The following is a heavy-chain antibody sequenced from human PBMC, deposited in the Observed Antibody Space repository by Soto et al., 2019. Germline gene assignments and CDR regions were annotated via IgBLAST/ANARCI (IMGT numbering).Heavy chain of an antibody. D-gene: IGHD2-2*01. Sequence: GASVKVSCKASGYTFTNYGVTWVLQAPGQGLEWMGWISAYTDNPNYAQKFQGRVTMTIDTSTTTAYMDLRSLTSDDTAVYYCARVIPGAEAWFGPWGQGTLVTVSS. J-gene: IGHJ5*02. CDR3: ARVIPGAEAWFGP. CDR1: GYTFTNYG. V-gene: IGHV1-18*01. CDR2: ISAYTDNP.